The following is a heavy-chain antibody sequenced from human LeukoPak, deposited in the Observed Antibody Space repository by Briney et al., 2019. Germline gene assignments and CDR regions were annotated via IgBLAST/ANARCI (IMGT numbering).Heavy chain of an antibody. V-gene: IGHV2-5*02. J-gene: IGHJ4*02. CDR1: GFSLSTSGVG. CDR3: AHSDYDILTGYYKPGYFDY. Sequence: SGPTLVNPTQTLTLTCTFSGFSLSTSGVGVGWIRQPPGKALEWLALIYWDDDKRYSPSLKSRLTITKDTSKNQVVLTMTNMDPVDTATYYCAHSDYDILTGYYKPGYFDYWGQGTLVTVSS. D-gene: IGHD3-9*01. CDR2: IYWDDDK.